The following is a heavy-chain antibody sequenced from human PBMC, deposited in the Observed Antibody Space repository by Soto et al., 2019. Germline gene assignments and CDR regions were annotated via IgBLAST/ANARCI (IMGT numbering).Heavy chain of an antibody. Sequence: QVQLQESGPGLVKPSQTLSLTCTVSGGSMSSGDYYWSWIRQPPGKGLEWIGYISYSGNTYYIPSLKSRVTMSVDTSKNQFSLKLTFVTAADTAVYYCVRSPPIFETYYSMDVWGQGTTVTDSS. CDR1: GGSMSSGDYY. CDR2: ISYSGNT. V-gene: IGHV4-30-4*01. D-gene: IGHD3-3*01. J-gene: IGHJ6*02. CDR3: VRSPPIFETYYSMDV.